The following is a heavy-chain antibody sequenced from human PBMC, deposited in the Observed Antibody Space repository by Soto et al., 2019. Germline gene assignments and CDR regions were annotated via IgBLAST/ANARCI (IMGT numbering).Heavy chain of an antibody. CDR1: GGSVSSSSYY. Sequence: PSETLSLTCTVSGGSVSSSSYYWGWIRQPPGNGLEWIGSIYYSGSTYYNPSLKSRVTISVDTSKNQFSLKLSSVTAADTAVYYCASRRYCSGGSCYGFDYWGQGTLVTVSS. CDR2: IYYSGST. J-gene: IGHJ4*02. D-gene: IGHD2-15*01. V-gene: IGHV4-39*01. CDR3: ASRRYCSGGSCYGFDY.